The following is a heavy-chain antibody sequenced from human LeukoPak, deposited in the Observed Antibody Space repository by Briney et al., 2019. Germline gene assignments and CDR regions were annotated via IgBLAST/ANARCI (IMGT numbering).Heavy chain of an antibody. V-gene: IGHV4-34*01. Sequence: KASETLSLTCAVYGGSFSGYYWSWIRQPPGKGLEWIGEINHSGSTNYNPSLKSRVTISVDTSKNQFSLKLSSVTAADTALYYCARSRGRYCSSASCFGLGYWGQGTLVTVSS. CDR2: INHSGST. J-gene: IGHJ4*02. CDR3: ARSRGRYCSSASCFGLGY. CDR1: GGSFSGYY. D-gene: IGHD2-2*01.